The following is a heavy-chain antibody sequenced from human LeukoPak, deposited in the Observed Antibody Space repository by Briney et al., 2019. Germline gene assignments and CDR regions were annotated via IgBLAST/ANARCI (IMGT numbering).Heavy chain of an antibody. D-gene: IGHD3-3*01. Sequence: PSETLSLTCTVSGGSISSSSYYWGWIRQPPGKGLEWIGSMYYSGSTYYNPSLKSRDTISVDTSKNQFSLKLRSVTAADTAVYYCARWSIYNWFDPWGQGTLVTVSS. V-gene: IGHV4-39*01. CDR1: GGSISSSSYY. CDR3: ARWSIYNWFDP. CDR2: MYYSGST. J-gene: IGHJ5*02.